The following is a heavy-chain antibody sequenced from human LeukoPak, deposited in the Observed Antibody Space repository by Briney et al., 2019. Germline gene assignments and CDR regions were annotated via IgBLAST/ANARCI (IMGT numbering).Heavy chain of an antibody. V-gene: IGHV1-8*01. D-gene: IGHD3-10*01. CDR2: MNPNSGNT. Sequence: ASVKVSCKASGYTFTSYDINWVRQATGQGLEWMGWMNPNSGNTGYAQKFQGRVTMTRNTSISTAYMELSSLRSEGTAVYYCARGQSSDGYGSGPDFNYWDQGTLVTVSS. J-gene: IGHJ4*02. CDR1: GYTFTSYD. CDR3: ARGQSSDGYGSGPDFNY.